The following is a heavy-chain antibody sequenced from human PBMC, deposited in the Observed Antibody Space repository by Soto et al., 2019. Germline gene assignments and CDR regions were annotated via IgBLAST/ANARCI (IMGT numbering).Heavy chain of an antibody. CDR3: AKTTDGWFSAFEI. CDR2: ISGSGTTA. D-gene: IGHD6-19*01. CDR1: GFGFSSYA. Sequence: HPGGSLRLSCAASGFGFSSYAMSWVRQAPGKGLEWVSAISGSGTTAYYAGPVKGRFIFSRDNPKNTMYLQMNSLRAEDTAVYFCAKTTDGWFSAFEIWGQGTVVTVSS. J-gene: IGHJ3*02. V-gene: IGHV3-23*01.